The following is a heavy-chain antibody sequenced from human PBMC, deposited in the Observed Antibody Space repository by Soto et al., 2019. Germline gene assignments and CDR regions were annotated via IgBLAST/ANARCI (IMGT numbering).Heavy chain of an antibody. V-gene: IGHV1-18*01. CDR3: ARFSRGNYGDYAFDFDY. CDR2: ISAYNGNT. CDR1: GYTFTSYG. Sequence: QVQLVQSGAEVKKPGASVKVSCKASGYTFTSYGISWVRQAPGQGLEWMGWISAYNGNTNYAQKLQGRVTMTTDTTTSTAYMELRSLRSDATAVYYCARFSRGNYGDYAFDFDYWGQGTLVTVCS. D-gene: IGHD4-17*01. J-gene: IGHJ4*02.